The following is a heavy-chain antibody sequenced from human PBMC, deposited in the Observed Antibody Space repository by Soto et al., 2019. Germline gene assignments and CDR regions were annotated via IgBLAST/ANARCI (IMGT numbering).Heavy chain of an antibody. CDR2: ISAYNGNT. CDR1: GYTFTSYG. CDR3: ARDPHGDYVLNGFDP. J-gene: IGHJ5*02. Sequence: QVQLVQSGGEVKKPGASVKVSCKASGYTFTSYGISWVRQATGQGLEWMGWISAYNGNTNYAQKLQGRVTMTTDTSTSTAYMELRSLRSDDTAVYYFARDPHGDYVLNGFDPWGQGTLVTVSS. D-gene: IGHD4-17*01. V-gene: IGHV1-18*01.